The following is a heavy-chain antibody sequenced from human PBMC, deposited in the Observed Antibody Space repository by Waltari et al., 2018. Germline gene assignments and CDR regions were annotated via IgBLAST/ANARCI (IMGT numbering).Heavy chain of an antibody. CDR1: GFPFSSYW. CDR3: ARESSSTFDS. CDR2: INRAGTTT. V-gene: IGHV3-74*01. D-gene: IGHD6-6*01. Sequence: EVQLVESGGGLVHPGGSLRVSCAASGFPFSSYWMHWVRQAPGKGLVWVSHINRAGTTTTYAESVKGRFTISRDNAKNTLYLQMNSLRAEDTAVYYCARESSSTFDSWGQGTLVTVSS. J-gene: IGHJ4*02.